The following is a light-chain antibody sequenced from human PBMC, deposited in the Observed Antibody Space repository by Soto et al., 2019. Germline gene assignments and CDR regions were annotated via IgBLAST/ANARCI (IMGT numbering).Light chain of an antibody. J-gene: IGLJ7*01. CDR2: DNT. CDR1: SSNIGARYN. Sequence: QAVLTQPPSVSGAPGQRVTISCTGSSSNIGARYNVHWYQQLPGTAPKLLMYDNTNRPSGVPDRFSGSKSGTSVSLVISGLQAEDEADYYCQSYDSSLSGWLFGGGTQLTVL. V-gene: IGLV1-40*01. CDR3: QSYDSSLSGWL.